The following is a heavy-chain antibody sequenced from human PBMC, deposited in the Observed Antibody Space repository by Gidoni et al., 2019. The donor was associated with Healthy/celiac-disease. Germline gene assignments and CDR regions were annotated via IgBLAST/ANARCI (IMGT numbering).Heavy chain of an antibody. CDR3: AKRFLGGYYAFVDY. CDR1: GFPFSTYA. J-gene: IGHJ4*02. V-gene: IGHV3-23*01. Sequence: EVQLLETGGGWVQTGRYQRLTWAAAGFPFSTYAMGWVRQAPGKGLELFSVIRGSGGSTYAAVSVKGRFTIYRDNSKITLYLQMDSLRAEDTAVYYCAKRFLGGYYAFVDYWGQGTLVTVSS. CDR2: IRGSGGST. D-gene: IGHD3-3*01.